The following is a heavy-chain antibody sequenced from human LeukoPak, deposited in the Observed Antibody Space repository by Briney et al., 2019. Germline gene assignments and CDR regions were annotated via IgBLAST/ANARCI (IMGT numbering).Heavy chain of an antibody. CDR3: ARDRDRSGSQSY. Sequence: ASVKVSCKASGYTFTSYGISWVRQAPGQGLEWMGWISANNGNTKYNTKYAQNLQGRVTMTTDISTSTAYMELRTLRSDDTAVYYCARDRDRSGSQSYWGQGTLFTVSS. CDR2: ISANNGNTKYNT. V-gene: IGHV1-18*01. D-gene: IGHD1-26*01. J-gene: IGHJ4*02. CDR1: GYTFTSYG.